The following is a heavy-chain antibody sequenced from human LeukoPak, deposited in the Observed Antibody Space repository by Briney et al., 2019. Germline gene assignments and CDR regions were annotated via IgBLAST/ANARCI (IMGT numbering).Heavy chain of an antibody. V-gene: IGHV4-4*07. D-gene: IGHD3-3*01. CDR1: GGSISSYY. CDR2: IYTSGST. CDR3: ARDGRLTIFGVVHDAFDI. J-gene: IGHJ3*02. Sequence: SETLSLTCTVSGGSISSYYWSWIRQPAGKGLEWIGRIYTSGSTNYNPSLKSRVTMSVDTSKNQFSLKLSSVTAADTAVYYCARDGRLTIFGVVHDAFDIWGQGTMVTVSS.